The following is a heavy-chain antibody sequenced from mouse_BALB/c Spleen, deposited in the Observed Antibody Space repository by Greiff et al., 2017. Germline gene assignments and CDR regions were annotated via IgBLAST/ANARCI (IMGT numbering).Heavy chain of an antibody. Sequence: EVQGVESGPGLVKPSQSLSLTCTVTGYSITSDYAWNWIRQFPGNKLEWMGYISYSGSTSYNPSLKSRISITRDTSKNQFFLQLNSVTTEDTATYYCARSHYLDYWGQGTTLTVSS. V-gene: IGHV3-2*02. CDR2: ISYSGST. J-gene: IGHJ2*01. CDR3: ARSHYLDY. CDR1: GYSITSDYA.